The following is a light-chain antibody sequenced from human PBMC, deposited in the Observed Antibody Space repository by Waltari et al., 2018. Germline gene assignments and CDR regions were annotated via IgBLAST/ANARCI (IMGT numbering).Light chain of an antibody. J-gene: IGKJ1*01. V-gene: IGKV3-15*01. Sequence: EMVIAQSPATLSVSPGERATLARRASQSVSSNLAWYQQKPGHAPRLLIYGASTSATGIPARFSGSGSGTEFTLTISSMQSEDFAVYYCQQYNNWPPWTFGQGTKVEIK. CDR3: QQYNNWPPWT. CDR2: GAS. CDR1: QSVSSN.